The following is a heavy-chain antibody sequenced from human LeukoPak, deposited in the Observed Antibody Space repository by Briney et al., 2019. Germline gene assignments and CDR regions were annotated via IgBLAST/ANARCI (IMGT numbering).Heavy chain of an antibody. V-gene: IGHV3-21*01. J-gene: IGHJ3*02. Sequence: PGGSLRLSCAASGFTFSSYSMNWVRQGPGKGLEWVSSISSSSSYIYYADSVKGRFTISRDNAKNSLYLQMNSLRAEDTAVQYCARLDSSGYPHDAFDIWGQGTMVTVSS. CDR3: ARLDSSGYPHDAFDI. CDR1: GFTFSSYS. CDR2: ISSSSSYI. D-gene: IGHD3-22*01.